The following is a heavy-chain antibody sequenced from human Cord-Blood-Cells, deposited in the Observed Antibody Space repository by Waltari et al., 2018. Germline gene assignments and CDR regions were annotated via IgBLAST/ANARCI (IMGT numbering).Heavy chain of an antibody. Sequence: QVQLQQWGAGLLKPSETLSLTCSVDGRSFSGYYGRWTRQPPGKGLEWIGEINHSGSTNYNPSLKSRVTISVDTSKNQFSLKLSSVTAADTAVYYCARHFRGYRPFDYWGQGTLVTVSS. D-gene: IGHD3-3*02. J-gene: IGHJ4*02. CDR2: INHSGST. CDR1: GRSFSGYY. V-gene: IGHV4-34*01. CDR3: ARHFRGYRPFDY.